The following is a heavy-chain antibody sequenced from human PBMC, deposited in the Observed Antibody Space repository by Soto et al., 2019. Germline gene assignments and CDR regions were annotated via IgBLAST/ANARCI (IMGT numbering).Heavy chain of an antibody. Sequence: EAQLLESGGELIQPGGSLRLSCAASGFTYSSHGMSWVRQAPGKGLEWIAGLSRGGGSTYYADSVKGRFTISRDNSKNTLDLIMNNLRVEDTALYYCARDGQYRTDGFDIWGQGTMVTVSS. CDR2: LSRGGGST. V-gene: IGHV3-23*01. CDR3: ARDGQYRTDGFDI. CDR1: GFTYSSHG. D-gene: IGHD5-12*01. J-gene: IGHJ3*02.